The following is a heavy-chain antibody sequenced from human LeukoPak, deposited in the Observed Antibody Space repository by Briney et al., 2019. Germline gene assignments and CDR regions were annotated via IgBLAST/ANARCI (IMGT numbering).Heavy chain of an antibody. D-gene: IGHD4-23*01. Sequence: GGSLRLSCAASGFTFSSSAMSWVRQAPGKGLEWVSAISNNGGYTYYADSVQGRFTISRDNSKSTLCLQMSSLRAEDTAVYYCAKNYGGGPPDYWGQGTLVTVSS. V-gene: IGHV3-23*01. J-gene: IGHJ4*02. CDR3: AKNYGGGPPDY. CDR1: GFTFSSSA. CDR2: ISNNGGYT.